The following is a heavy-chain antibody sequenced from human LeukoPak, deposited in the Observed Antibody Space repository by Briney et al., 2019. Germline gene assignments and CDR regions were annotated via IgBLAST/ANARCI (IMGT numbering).Heavy chain of an antibody. D-gene: IGHD6-13*01. CDR3: GRDQFEQQLSTGLVV. J-gene: IGHJ6*02. CDR2: ISYSGST. V-gene: IGHV4-59*01. Sequence: SETLSLTCTVSGGSISSYYWSWIRQSPGKGLEWIGYISYSGSTNYNPSLKSRLTISVDTSKNQFSLKLSSVTAADTAVYYCGRDQFEQQLSTGLVVWGQGTTVTVSS. CDR1: GGSISSYY.